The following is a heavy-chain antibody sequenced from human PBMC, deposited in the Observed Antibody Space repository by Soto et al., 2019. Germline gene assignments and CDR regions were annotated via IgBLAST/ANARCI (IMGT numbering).Heavy chain of an antibody. Sequence: EVQLVESGGGLVQPGGSLRLSCAVSGFTFSDYWMHWVRQAPGKGLVWVSRIYTDGSRTNYADSVKGRFTISRDNAENTLYLQMNRLRAEETAVYYCARGVRGSYGLDIWGQGTMVTVSS. CDR3: ARGVRGSYGLDI. J-gene: IGHJ3*02. D-gene: IGHD4-17*01. CDR1: GFTFSDYW. V-gene: IGHV3-74*01. CDR2: IYTDGSRT.